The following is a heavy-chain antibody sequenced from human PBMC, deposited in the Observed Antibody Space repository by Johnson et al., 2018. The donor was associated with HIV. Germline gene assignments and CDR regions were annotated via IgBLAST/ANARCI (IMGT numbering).Heavy chain of an antibody. V-gene: IGHV3-15*01. Sequence: VQLVESGGGLVKPGGSLRLSCAASGFTFSNAWMSWVRQAPGKGLEWVGRITSNTDGGTTYYAAPVKGRFTISRDDSKNTVYLQMNSLKTEDTAIYYCTTVAAFGAFDIWGQGTMVTVSS. D-gene: IGHD3-16*01. CDR3: TTVAAFGAFDI. CDR1: GFTFSNAW. CDR2: ITSNTDGGTT. J-gene: IGHJ3*02.